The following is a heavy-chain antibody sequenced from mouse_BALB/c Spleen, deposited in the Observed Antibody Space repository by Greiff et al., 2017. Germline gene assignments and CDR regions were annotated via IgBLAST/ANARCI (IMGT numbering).Heavy chain of an antibody. D-gene: IGHD2-1*01. CDR1: GFTFSNYW. J-gene: IGHJ2*01. Sequence: EVHLVESGGGLVQPGGSMKLSCVASGFTFSNYWMNWVRQSPEKGLEWVAEIRLKSNNYATHYAESVKGRFTISRDDSKSSVYLQMNNLRAEDTGIYYCTRLYYGNYYFDYWGQGTTLTVSS. V-gene: IGHV6-6*02. CDR2: IRLKSNNYAT. CDR3: TRLYYGNYYFDY.